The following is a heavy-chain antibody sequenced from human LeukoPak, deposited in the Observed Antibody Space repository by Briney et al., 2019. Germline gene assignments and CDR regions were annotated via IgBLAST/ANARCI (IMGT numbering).Heavy chain of an antibody. CDR2: IVVGSGST. J-gene: IGHJ6*02. V-gene: IGHV1-58*01. D-gene: IGHD2-15*01. CDR1: GFTFTSSA. CDR3: AAGYCSGGSCYPYYYYGMDV. Sequence: ASVKVSCKASGFTFTSSAVQWVRQARGQRLEWIGWIVVGSGSTNYAQKLQERVTITRDMSTSTAYMELSSLRSEDTAVYYCAAGYCSGGSCYPYYYYGMDVWGQGTTVTVSS.